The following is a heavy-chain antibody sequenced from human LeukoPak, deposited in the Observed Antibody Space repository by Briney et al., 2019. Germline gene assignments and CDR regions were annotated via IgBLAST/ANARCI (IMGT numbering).Heavy chain of an antibody. J-gene: IGHJ4*02. V-gene: IGHV4-59*12. CDR3: ADHIAAAGHHYVDY. Sequence: SEALSLTCTLPGGSISSYYWSWIRQPPGKGLQWIGYMYYIGTTNYNPSLKSRVTISVDTSKNQFFLQLSSVAAADTSLYYCADHIAAAGHHYVDYGGERILVAVSA. CDR1: GGSISSYY. CDR2: MYYIGTT. D-gene: IGHD6-13*01.